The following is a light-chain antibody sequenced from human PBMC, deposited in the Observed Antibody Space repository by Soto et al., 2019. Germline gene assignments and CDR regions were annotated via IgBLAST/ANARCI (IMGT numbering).Light chain of an antibody. J-gene: IGKJ5*01. CDR2: GAS. V-gene: IGKV3-20*01. Sequence: ETVLTQSPATLSVSPGQRATLSCRASQSVTSKLAWYQQKPGQAPRLLISGASNRATGIPDRVSGSGSGTDFTLTISRLEPDDFALYFCQQYGGSPITLGLGTRLEI. CDR1: QSVTSK. CDR3: QQYGGSPIT.